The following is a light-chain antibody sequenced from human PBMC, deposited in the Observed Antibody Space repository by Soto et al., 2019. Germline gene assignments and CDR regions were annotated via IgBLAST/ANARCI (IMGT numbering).Light chain of an antibody. CDR2: GAS. CDR1: QTVSSSY. CDR3: QHYASSPCT. V-gene: IGKV3-20*01. J-gene: IGKJ1*01. Sequence: EIVLTQSPGTLSLSPGERATLSCRASQTVSSSYLAWYQQKPGQAPRLLIYGASIRVTGIPDRFSGSGSGTAFTLTFSSLVPEDFAVYYCQHYASSPCTFGHGTKVEIK.